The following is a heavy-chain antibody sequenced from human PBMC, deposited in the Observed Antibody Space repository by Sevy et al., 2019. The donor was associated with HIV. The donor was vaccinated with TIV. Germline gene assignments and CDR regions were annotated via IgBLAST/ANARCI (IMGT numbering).Heavy chain of an antibody. CDR2: IIPIFGTA. Sequence: ASVKVSCKASGGTFSKYAITWVRQAPGQGLEWMGGIIPIFGTANYAQKFQGRVTITADESTSTAYMELSSLRTEDTAVYYCARDRGFSSTSEYGMDVWGQGTTVTVSS. CDR1: GGTFSKYA. J-gene: IGHJ6*02. CDR3: ARDRGFSSTSEYGMDV. V-gene: IGHV1-69*13. D-gene: IGHD2-2*01.